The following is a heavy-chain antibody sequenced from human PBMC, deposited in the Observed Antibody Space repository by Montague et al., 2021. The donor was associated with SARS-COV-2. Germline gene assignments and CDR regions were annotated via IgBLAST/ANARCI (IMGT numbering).Heavy chain of an antibody. J-gene: IGHJ4*02. V-gene: IGHV4-59*01. CDR1: GGSISIYY. Sequence: SETLSLTCTVSGGSISIYYWSWIRQPPGKGLEWIGYVYYSGSTNYNPSLKSRVTISVDTSKNQFSLKLMSVTAADTAVYYCARGVGGAWYDQSFDYWGQGTLVTVSS. D-gene: IGHD6-19*01. CDR3: ARGVGGAWYDQSFDY. CDR2: VYYSGST.